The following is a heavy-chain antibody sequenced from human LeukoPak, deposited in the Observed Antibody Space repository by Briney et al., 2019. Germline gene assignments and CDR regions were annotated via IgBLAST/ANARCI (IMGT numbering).Heavy chain of an antibody. Sequence: GGSLRLSCAASGFSFSYYEMYWVRQAPGKGLEWLSHISVSGTTIHYADSVKGRFTISRDNSKNTLYLQMNSLRAEDTAVYYCAKVGEWELLPYFDYWGQGTLVTVSS. V-gene: IGHV3-23*01. D-gene: IGHD1-26*01. CDR2: ISVSGTTI. CDR1: GFSFSYYE. J-gene: IGHJ4*02. CDR3: AKVGEWELLPYFDY.